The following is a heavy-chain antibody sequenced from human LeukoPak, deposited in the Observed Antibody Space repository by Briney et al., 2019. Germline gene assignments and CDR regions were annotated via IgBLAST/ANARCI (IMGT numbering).Heavy chain of an antibody. J-gene: IGHJ3*02. CDR1: GFTFSSYA. V-gene: IGHV3-66*02. CDR3: ARGGPMVRGVLDALDI. CDR2: IYSGGST. D-gene: IGHD3-10*01. Sequence: GGSLRLSCAASGFTFSSYAMSWVRQAPGKGQEWVSVIYSGGSTYYADSVKGRFTISRDNSKNTLYLQMNSLRAEDTAVYYCARGGPMVRGVLDALDIWGQGTMVTVSS.